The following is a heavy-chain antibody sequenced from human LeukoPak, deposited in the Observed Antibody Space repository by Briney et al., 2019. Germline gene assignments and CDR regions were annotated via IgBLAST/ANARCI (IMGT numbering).Heavy chain of an antibody. CDR3: ARGGDYGDYDY. D-gene: IGHD4-17*01. Sequence: GGSLRLSCAASGFTFSSYEMNWVRQAPGKGLEWVSYISSSGSTTYYADSVKGRFTISRDNAKNSLYLQMNSLRAEDTAVYYCARGGDYGDYDYWGQGTLVTVSS. J-gene: IGHJ4*02. CDR1: GFTFSSYE. CDR2: ISSSGSTT. V-gene: IGHV3-48*03.